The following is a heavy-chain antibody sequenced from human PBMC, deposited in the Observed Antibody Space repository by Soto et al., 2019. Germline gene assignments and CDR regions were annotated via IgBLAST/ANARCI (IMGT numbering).Heavy chain of an antibody. Sequence: QVQLQESGPGLVKPSETLSLTCTVSGGSISSYYWSWIRQPPGKGLEWIGYIYYSGSTNYNPSLMSRVTISVDTSKNQFSLKLSSVTAADTAVYYCARVLVVGATAFDPWGQGTLVTVSS. D-gene: IGHD1-26*01. V-gene: IGHV4-59*01. CDR2: IYYSGST. CDR1: GGSISSYY. J-gene: IGHJ5*02. CDR3: ARVLVVGATAFDP.